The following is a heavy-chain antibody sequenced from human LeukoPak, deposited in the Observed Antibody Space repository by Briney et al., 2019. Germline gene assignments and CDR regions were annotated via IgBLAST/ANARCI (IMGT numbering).Heavy chain of an antibody. V-gene: IGHV1-18*01. CDR3: ASPAKGAYYYYYMDV. Sequence: ASVKVSCKTSGYSFHPYGLTWVRQAPGQGLEWMGWISTYNGNTDYAQKFQGRVSMTTDTSTNTAYLELRGLRSNDTAVYFCASPAKGAYYYYYMDVWGKGTTVTVSS. CDR1: GYSFHPYG. J-gene: IGHJ6*03. CDR2: ISTYNGNT. D-gene: IGHD2-2*01.